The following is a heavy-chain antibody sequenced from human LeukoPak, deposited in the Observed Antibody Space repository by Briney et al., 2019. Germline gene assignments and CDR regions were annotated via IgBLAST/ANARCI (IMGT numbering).Heavy chain of an antibody. J-gene: IGHJ5*02. CDR3: ARDHYDYVWGSYRGNWFDP. D-gene: IGHD3-16*02. Sequence: SETLSLTCAVYGGSFSGYYWSWIRQPAGKGLEWIGRIYTSGSTNYNPSLKSRVTMSVDTSKNQFSLKLSSVTAADTAVYYCARDHYDYVWGSYRGNWFDPWGQGTLVTVSS. CDR2: IYTSGST. CDR1: GGSFSGYY. V-gene: IGHV4-4*07.